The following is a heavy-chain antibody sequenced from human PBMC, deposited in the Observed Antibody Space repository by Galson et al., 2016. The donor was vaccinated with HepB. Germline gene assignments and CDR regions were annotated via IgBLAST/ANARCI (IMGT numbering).Heavy chain of an antibody. Sequence: QSGAEVKKPGESLKISCKGSGYNFTNYWIGWVRQMPGKGLEWMGIIYPGDSDTRYSPSFQGQVTISADRSTTTAYLQWSSLKASDTAMYYCARLGADSSSWQYGMDVWGQGTTVTVSS. CDR1: GYNFTNYW. J-gene: IGHJ6*02. V-gene: IGHV5-51*01. D-gene: IGHD6-13*01. CDR3: ARLGADSSSWQYGMDV. CDR2: IYPGDSDT.